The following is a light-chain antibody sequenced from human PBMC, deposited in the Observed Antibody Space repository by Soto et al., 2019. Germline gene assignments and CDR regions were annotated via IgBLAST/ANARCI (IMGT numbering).Light chain of an antibody. V-gene: IGKV3-20*01. J-gene: IGKJ3*01. Sequence: EIVLTQSPGTLSLSPGERATLSCRASQSVSSSYLAWYQQKPGQAPRLLIYGASSRATGIPDRYSGSASGTDFTLTMSRLEPEDFAVYYCQQYGSSPPITFGPGTKVDIK. CDR1: QSVSSSY. CDR2: GAS. CDR3: QQYGSSPPIT.